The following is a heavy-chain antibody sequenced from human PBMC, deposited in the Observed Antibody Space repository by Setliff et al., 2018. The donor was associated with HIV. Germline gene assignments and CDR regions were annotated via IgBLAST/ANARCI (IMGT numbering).Heavy chain of an antibody. Sequence: SETLSLTCTVSGGSIRSDYWSWIRQSPGKGLEWIGYVFYTGFAAYNPSLKSRLTISVDTSKSQFSLRLTSVTAADTAIYYCARQVSIPGVAITPVDYWGQGALVTVSS. V-gene: IGHV4-59*08. D-gene: IGHD5-12*01. CDR2: VFYTGFA. CDR3: ARQVSIPGVAITPVDY. CDR1: GGSIRSDY. J-gene: IGHJ4*02.